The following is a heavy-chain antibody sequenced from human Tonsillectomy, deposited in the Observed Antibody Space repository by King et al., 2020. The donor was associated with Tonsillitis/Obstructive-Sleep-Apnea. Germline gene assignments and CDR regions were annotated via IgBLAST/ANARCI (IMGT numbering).Heavy chain of an antibody. V-gene: IGHV3-33*01. CDR2: IWYDGSNK. D-gene: IGHD2-2*01. Sequence: VQLVESGGGVVQPGRSLRLSCTASGLTFSSYGMHWVRQAPGKGLEWVAVIWYDGSNKYYADSVKGRFTISRDNSTNTLYRQMNSLRAEDTAVYYCARDAIDCSSTSCLYYYYYYYMDVWGKGTTVTVSS. CDR3: ARDAIDCSSTSCLYYYYYYYMDV. J-gene: IGHJ6*03. CDR1: GLTFSSYG.